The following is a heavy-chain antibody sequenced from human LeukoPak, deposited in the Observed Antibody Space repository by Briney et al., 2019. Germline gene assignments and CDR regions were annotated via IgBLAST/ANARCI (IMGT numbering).Heavy chain of an antibody. V-gene: IGHV3-48*01. CDR1: GFTFSSYS. Sequence: GGSLRLSCAASGFTFSSYSMNWVRQAPGEGLEWVSYISSSSSTIYYADSVKGRFTISRDNAKNSLYLQMNSLRAEDTAVYYCARDSPAPRTTDFDYWGQGTLVTVSS. CDR2: ISSSSSTI. J-gene: IGHJ4*02. D-gene: IGHD4-17*01. CDR3: ARDSPAPRTTDFDY.